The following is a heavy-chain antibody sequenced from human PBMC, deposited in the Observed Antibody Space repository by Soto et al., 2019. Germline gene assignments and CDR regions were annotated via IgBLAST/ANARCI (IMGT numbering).Heavy chain of an antibody. Sequence: SETLSLTCTVSGGSISSGGYYWSWIRQHPGKGLEWIGYIYYSGSTYYNPSLKSRVTISVDTSKNQFSLKLSSVTAADTAVYYCAREGSGSYYYYFDYWGQGTLVTVSS. V-gene: IGHV4-31*03. CDR3: AREGSGSYYYYFDY. J-gene: IGHJ4*02. CDR2: IYYSGST. CDR1: GGSISSGGYY. D-gene: IGHD3-10*01.